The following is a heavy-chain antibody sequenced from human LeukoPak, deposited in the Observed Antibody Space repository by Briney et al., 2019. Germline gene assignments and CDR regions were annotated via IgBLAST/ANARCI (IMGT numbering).Heavy chain of an antibody. Sequence: PGGSLRLSCAASEFTFSSYWTHWVRQAPGKGLVWVSRINSDGSSTSYADSVKGRFTISRDNAKNTLYLQMNSLRAEDTAVYYCARALRYSSPFDYWGQGTLVTVSS. CDR3: ARALRYSSPFDY. J-gene: IGHJ4*02. V-gene: IGHV3-74*01. D-gene: IGHD6-13*01. CDR1: EFTFSSYW. CDR2: INSDGSST.